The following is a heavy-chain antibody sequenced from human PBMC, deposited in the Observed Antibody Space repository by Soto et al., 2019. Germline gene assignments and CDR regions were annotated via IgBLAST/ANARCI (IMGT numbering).Heavy chain of an antibody. CDR2: IYHSWST. Sequence: QLQLQESGSGLVKPSQTLSLTCAVSGGSISSGGYSWSWIRHPPVKGMEWIGYIYHSWSTYYNTSLMSRVTISVDRSKHQFSLKLTSVTAADTAVYYFARVPDYWGQGTLVTASS. CDR3: ARVPDY. V-gene: IGHV4-30-2*01. J-gene: IGHJ4*02. CDR1: GGSISSGGYS.